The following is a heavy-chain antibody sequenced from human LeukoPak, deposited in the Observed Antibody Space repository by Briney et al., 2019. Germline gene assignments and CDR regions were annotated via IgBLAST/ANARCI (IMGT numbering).Heavy chain of an antibody. D-gene: IGHD4-17*01. CDR2: IIPILGIA. Sequence: SVKVSCKASGGTFSSYAISWVRQAPGQGLEWMGRIIPILGIANYAQKFQGRVTITADKSTSTAYMELSSLRSEDTAVYYCARELPYGLKYYFDYWGQGTLVTVSS. V-gene: IGHV1-69*04. CDR1: GGTFSSYA. J-gene: IGHJ4*02. CDR3: ARELPYGLKYYFDY.